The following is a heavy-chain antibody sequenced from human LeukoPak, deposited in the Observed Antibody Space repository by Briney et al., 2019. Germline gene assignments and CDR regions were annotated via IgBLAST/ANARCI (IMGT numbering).Heavy chain of an antibody. CDR2: IYYSGST. V-gene: IGHV4-59*01. J-gene: IGHJ3*02. Sequence: SETLSLTCTVSGGSISSYCWSWIRQPPGKGLEWIGYIYYSGSTNYNPSLKSRVTISVDTSKNQFFLKLSSVTAADTAVYYCAREKNCSSTSCYLDAFDIWGQGTMVTVSS. D-gene: IGHD2-2*01. CDR1: GGSISSYC. CDR3: AREKNCSSTSCYLDAFDI.